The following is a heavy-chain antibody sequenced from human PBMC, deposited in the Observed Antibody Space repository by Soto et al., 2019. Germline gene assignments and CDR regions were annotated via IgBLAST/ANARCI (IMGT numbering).Heavy chain of an antibody. V-gene: IGHV3-33*01. Sequence: QVQLVESGGGVVQPGRSLRLSCAASGFTFSSYGMHWVRQAPGKGLEWVAVIWYDGSNKYYADSVKGRFTISRDNSKNTLYLQMNSLRAEDTAVYYCARDLPFAEWPYYYYYYGMDVWGQGTTVTVSS. CDR2: IWYDGSNK. J-gene: IGHJ6*02. D-gene: IGHD3-10*01. CDR3: ARDLPFAEWPYYYYYYGMDV. CDR1: GFTFSSYG.